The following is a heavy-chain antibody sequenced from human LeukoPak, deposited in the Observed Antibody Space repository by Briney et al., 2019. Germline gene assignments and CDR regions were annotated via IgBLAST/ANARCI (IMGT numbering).Heavy chain of an antibody. CDR2: ISSDGSNT. Sequence: PGGSLRLSCAASGFTFNRYWMHWVRQAPGKGLVWVSRISSDGSNTNYADSVKGRFTISRDNAENTLYLQMDSLTAEDTAVCFCVSRNYGSSPFDYWGQGTLVTVSS. V-gene: IGHV3-74*01. D-gene: IGHD4-17*01. CDR3: VSRNYGSSPFDY. CDR1: GFTFNRYW. J-gene: IGHJ4*02.